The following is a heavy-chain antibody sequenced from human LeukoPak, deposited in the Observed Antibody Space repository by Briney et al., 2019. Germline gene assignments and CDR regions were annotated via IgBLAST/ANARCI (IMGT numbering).Heavy chain of an antibody. V-gene: IGHV3-66*01. CDR3: ARARWFGELSDDYYFDY. CDR2: IYSGGSI. Sequence: GGSLRLSCAAPGFTVSSNYMSWVRQAPGKGLEWVSVIYSGGSIYYADSVKGRFTISRDNSKNTLYLQMNSLRAEDTAVYYCARARWFGELSDDYYFDYWGQGTLVTVSS. J-gene: IGHJ4*02. CDR1: GFTVSSNY. D-gene: IGHD3-10*01.